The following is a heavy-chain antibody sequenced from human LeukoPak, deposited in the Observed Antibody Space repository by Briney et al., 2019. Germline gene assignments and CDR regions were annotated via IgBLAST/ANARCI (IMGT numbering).Heavy chain of an antibody. J-gene: IGHJ6*03. CDR1: GFIFSNYA. Sequence: GGSLILSCAASGFIFSNYAMSWVRQVPGRGLEWVSTISSRGDSTYVADSVKGRFTISRDNSKNSLYLQMNTVRAEDTAVYYCARGTYGGTPQEYYEARSEGDYMDVWGKGTTVTVSS. D-gene: IGHD3-22*01. V-gene: IGHV3-23*01. CDR3: ARGTYGGTPQEYYEARSEGDYMDV. CDR2: ISSRGDST.